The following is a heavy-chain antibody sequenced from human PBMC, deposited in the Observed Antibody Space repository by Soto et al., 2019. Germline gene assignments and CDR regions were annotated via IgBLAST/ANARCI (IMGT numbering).Heavy chain of an antibody. CDR2: IYYSGST. J-gene: IGHJ6*03. CDR1: GGSVSSGSYY. D-gene: IGHD2-8*01. CDR3: ARGKPIYCTNGVCYYMDV. V-gene: IGHV4-61*01. Sequence: SETLSLTCTVSGGSVSSGSYYWSWIRQPPGKGLEWIGHIYYSGSTNYNPSLKSRVTISVDTTKNQFSLKLSSVTAADTAVYYCARGKPIYCTNGVCYYMDVCGKGTTVTVSS.